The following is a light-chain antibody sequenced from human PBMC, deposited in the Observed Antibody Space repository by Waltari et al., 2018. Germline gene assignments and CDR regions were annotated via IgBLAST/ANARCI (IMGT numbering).Light chain of an antibody. V-gene: IGKV1-39*01. J-gene: IGKJ3*01. Sequence: DIQMTQSPSSLSASVGDRVTITCRASQSISRNLNWYQQKPGKAPKLLIHDASTLHSGVPSRISGSGSGTYFTLTITSLQPEDFATYYCQQSYTNPITFGPGTKVEIK. CDR3: QQSYTNPIT. CDR1: QSISRN. CDR2: DAS.